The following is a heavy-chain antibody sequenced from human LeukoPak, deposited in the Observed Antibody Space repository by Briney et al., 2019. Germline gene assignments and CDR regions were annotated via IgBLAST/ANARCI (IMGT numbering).Heavy chain of an antibody. CDR3: TREYDYVWGSYRPFDY. CDR1: GFTFGDYA. V-gene: IGHV3-49*03. CDR2: IRSKAYGGTT. Sequence: GGSLRLSCTASGFTFGDYAMSWLRQAPGKGLEWVGFIRSKAYGGTTEYAASVKGRFTISRDDSKSIAYLQMNSLKTEDTAVYYCTREYDYVWGSYRPFDYWGQGTLVTVSS. D-gene: IGHD3-16*02. J-gene: IGHJ4*02.